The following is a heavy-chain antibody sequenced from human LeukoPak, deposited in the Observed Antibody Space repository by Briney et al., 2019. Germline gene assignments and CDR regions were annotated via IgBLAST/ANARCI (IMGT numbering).Heavy chain of an antibody. D-gene: IGHD1-26*01. CDR2: IGISAGTI. CDR3: ARDRVGGTYSYAADQ. CDR1: GFTFSDYY. J-gene: IGHJ4*02. Sequence: GGSLRLSCAASGFTFSDYYMYWIRRAPGKGLERVAYIGISAGTIYYTDSVKGRFTVPRDNTKNSLYLQMNSLRAEDTAIYYCARDRVGGTYSYAADQWGQGTVVTVSS. V-gene: IGHV3-11*04.